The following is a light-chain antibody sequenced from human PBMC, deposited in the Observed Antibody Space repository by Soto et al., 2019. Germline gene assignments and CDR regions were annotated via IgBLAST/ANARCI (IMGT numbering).Light chain of an antibody. CDR2: LEGSGSY. J-gene: IGLJ2*01. CDR3: ETWDSNIRV. V-gene: IGLV4-60*03. CDR1: SGHRSYI. Sequence: QSVLTQSSSASASLRSSVKLTCTLSSGHRSYIIAWHQQQPGKAPRYLMKLEGSGSYNKGSGVPDRFSGSSSGADRYLTMSNLQSEDQADYYCETWDSNIRVFGGGTKVTVL.